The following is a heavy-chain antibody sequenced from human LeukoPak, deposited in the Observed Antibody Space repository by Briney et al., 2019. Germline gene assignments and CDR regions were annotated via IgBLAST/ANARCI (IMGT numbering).Heavy chain of an antibody. D-gene: IGHD6-13*01. Sequence: ASVKVSCKASGYTFTNYDINWVRQAPGQGLEWMGWMNPNSGNTNYAQKFQGRVTMTRNTSISIAYMELSSLRSEDTAVYYCARNGQQVRYFQHWGQGTLVTVSS. CDR1: GYTFTNYD. V-gene: IGHV1-8*01. CDR3: ARNGQQVRYFQH. CDR2: MNPNSGNT. J-gene: IGHJ1*01.